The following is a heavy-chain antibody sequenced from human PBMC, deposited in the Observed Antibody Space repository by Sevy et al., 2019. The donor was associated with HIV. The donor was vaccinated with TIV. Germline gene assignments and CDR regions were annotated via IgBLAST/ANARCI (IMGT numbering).Heavy chain of an antibody. J-gene: IGHJ4*02. CDR1: GFTFSSYA. V-gene: IGHV3-23*01. CDR3: AKKRGDSSGYYLPDPFDY. D-gene: IGHD3-22*01. CDR2: ISGSGGST. Sequence: GGSLRLSCAASGFTFSSYAMSWVRQAPGKGLEWVSAISGSGGSTYYAHSVKGRFTISRDNSKNTLYLQMNSLRAEDTAVYYCAKKRGDSSGYYLPDPFDYWGQGTLVTVSS.